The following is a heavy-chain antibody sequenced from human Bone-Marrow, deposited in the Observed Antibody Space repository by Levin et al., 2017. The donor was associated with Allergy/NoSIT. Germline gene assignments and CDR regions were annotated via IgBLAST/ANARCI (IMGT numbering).Heavy chain of an antibody. CDR2: IRSRGHNYAT. Sequence: GGSLRLSCAASGFIFSDSAMHWVRQASGKGLEWVGHIRSRGHNYATAYGASVKGRFTISRDDSKNMAYLQMNSLKTEDTAFYYCTRLGGNYDFWGQGTLVTVSS. J-gene: IGHJ4*02. CDR1: GFIFSDSA. CDR3: TRLGGNYDF. D-gene: IGHD4-23*01. V-gene: IGHV3-73*01.